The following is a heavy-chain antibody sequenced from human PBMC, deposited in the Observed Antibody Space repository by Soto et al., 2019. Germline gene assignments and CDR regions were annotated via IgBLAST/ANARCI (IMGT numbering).Heavy chain of an antibody. J-gene: IGHJ4*02. Sequence: PSETLSLTCNVSGASISNYFWNWIRQSPGKGLEWIGYIYYSGSTYYNPSLKSRVTISVDTSKRQFSLKLSSVTAADTAVYYCAASGSSGQFEHWDQGTLVTV. D-gene: IGHD3-10*01. CDR2: IYYSGST. CDR3: AASGSSGQFEH. V-gene: IGHV4-59*01. CDR1: GASISNYF.